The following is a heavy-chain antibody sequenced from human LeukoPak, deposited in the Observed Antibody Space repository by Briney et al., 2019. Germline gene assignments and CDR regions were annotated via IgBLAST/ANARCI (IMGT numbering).Heavy chain of an antibody. CDR2: ISTGGDIT. CDR3: ATGGLSARKFAY. V-gene: IGHV3-23*01. Sequence: PGGSLRLSCAASGLTFSSHSMSWVRQAPGKGLEWVSVISTGGDITYYADSVKSRFTISRDNSKNTLSLQMNILRVEDTAIYFCATGGLSARKFAYWGQGTPVTASS. D-gene: IGHD6-6*01. CDR1: GLTFSSHS. J-gene: IGHJ4*02.